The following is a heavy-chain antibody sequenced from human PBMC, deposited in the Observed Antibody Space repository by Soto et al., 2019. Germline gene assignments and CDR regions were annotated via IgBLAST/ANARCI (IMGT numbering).Heavy chain of an antibody. V-gene: IGHV4-31*03. CDR3: ARYRAYADTATNYYYYGMDV. CDR1: GGSISSGGYY. D-gene: IGHD5-18*01. Sequence: QVQLQESGPGLVKPSQTLSLTCTVSGGSISSGGYYWSWIRQHPGKGLEWIGYIYYSGSTYYNPSLKSRVTISVDTSKNQFSLKRSSVTAADTAVYYCARYRAYADTATNYYYYGMDVWGQGTTVTVSS. CDR2: IYYSGST. J-gene: IGHJ6*02.